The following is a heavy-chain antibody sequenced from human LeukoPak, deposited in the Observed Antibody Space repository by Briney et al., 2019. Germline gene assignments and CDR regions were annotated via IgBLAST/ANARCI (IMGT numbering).Heavy chain of an antibody. CDR3: ARQSEGFDY. CDR1: GHSLRSYY. CDR2: IYYSGTT. V-gene: IGHV4-59*08. Sequence: PSETLSLTRTLSGHSLRSYYWNWIRQPPGKGLEWIGYIYYSGTTSYTPSLRSRVTISVDMSKNQFSLRLTSVTAADTAVYYCARQSEGFDYWGQGTLVTVSS. J-gene: IGHJ4*02.